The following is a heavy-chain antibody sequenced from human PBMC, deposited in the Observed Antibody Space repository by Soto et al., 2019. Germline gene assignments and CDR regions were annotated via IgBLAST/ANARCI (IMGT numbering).Heavy chain of an antibody. CDR2: IYYSGST. Sequence: GGSISSSSYYWGWIRQPPGKGLEWIGSIYYSGSTYYNPSLKSRVTISVDTSKNQFSLKLSSVTAADTAVYYCATRTGSILTGYGMDVWGQGTTVTVSS. CDR3: ATRTGSILTGYGMDV. D-gene: IGHD3-9*01. V-gene: IGHV4-39*01. J-gene: IGHJ6*02. CDR1: GGSISSSSYY.